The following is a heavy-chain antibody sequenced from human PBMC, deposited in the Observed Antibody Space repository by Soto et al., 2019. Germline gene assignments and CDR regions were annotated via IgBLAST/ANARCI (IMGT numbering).Heavy chain of an antibody. V-gene: IGHV3-64*01. J-gene: IGHJ3*02. CDR2: ISSNGGST. Sequence: EVQLVESGGGLVQPGGSLRLSCAASGFTFSSYAMHWVRQAPGKGLEYVSAISSNGGSTYYANSVKGRFTISRDNSKNTLYLQMGSLRAEDMAVYYCASTSEGDSSSWYGAFDIWGQGTMFTVSS. CDR1: GFTFSSYA. CDR3: ASTSEGDSSSWYGAFDI. D-gene: IGHD6-13*01.